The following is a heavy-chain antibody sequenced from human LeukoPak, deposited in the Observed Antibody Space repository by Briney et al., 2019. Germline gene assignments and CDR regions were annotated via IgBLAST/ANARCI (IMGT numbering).Heavy chain of an antibody. Sequence: SQTLSLTCTVSGGSISSGYYWGWIRQPPGKGLEWIGNVRYSGSTYYNPSLKSRVTIFADTSKNQVSLQLSSVTAADTAVYYCAGRPAGYWGQGTLVTVSS. CDR1: GGSISSGYY. J-gene: IGHJ4*02. V-gene: IGHV4-39*01. CDR3: AGRPAGY. CDR2: VRYSGST.